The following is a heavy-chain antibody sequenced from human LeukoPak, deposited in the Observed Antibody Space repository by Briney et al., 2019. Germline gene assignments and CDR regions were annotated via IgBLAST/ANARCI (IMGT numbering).Heavy chain of an antibody. J-gene: IGHJ4*02. D-gene: IGHD6-13*01. V-gene: IGHV3-7*02. CDR1: RFTFSNYW. Sequence: GGSLRLSCAASRFTFSNYWMNWVRQAPGKGLEWVANIKQDGSEKYYVDSVKGRFTISRDNAKNSLYLQLSSLRAEDTAVYYCAVSYSGSLDYWGQGTLVTVSS. CDR3: AVSYSGSLDY. CDR2: IKQDGSEK.